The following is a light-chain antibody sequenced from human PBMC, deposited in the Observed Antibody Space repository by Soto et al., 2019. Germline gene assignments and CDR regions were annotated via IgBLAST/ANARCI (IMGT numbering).Light chain of an antibody. CDR1: QSLLHSNGYNY. CDR3: MLALQTQT. J-gene: IGKJ1*01. V-gene: IGKV2-28*01. Sequence: LCRPVARGERASISCRSSQSLLHSNGYNYLDWYLQNAGQSRQLLIYLGSNRASGVPDMFSGSGSVTDFTLKISRVEAEDVGVHYCMLALQTQTFGQATQMDI. CDR2: LGS.